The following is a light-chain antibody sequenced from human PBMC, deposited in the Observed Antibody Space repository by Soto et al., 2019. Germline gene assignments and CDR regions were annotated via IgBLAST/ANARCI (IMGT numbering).Light chain of an antibody. J-gene: IGKJ1*01. Sequence: DIQMTQSPSTLSASVGYRVTITCLASQSISSWLAWYQQKPGKAPKLLTYKASSLESGVPSRFSGSGSGTEFTLTISRLKPDDFSTYYCQQYNSYPWTCGQGTKVEIK. CDR2: KAS. CDR3: QQYNSYPWT. V-gene: IGKV1-5*03. CDR1: QSISSW.